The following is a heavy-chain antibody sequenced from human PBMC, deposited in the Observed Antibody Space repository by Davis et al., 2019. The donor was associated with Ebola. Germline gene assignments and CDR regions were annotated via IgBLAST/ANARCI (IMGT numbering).Heavy chain of an antibody. V-gene: IGHV1-3*01. CDR3: ARVMAWWEQRDY. D-gene: IGHD2-15*01. CDR1: GCTFTASA. CDR2: IKAGNGNT. J-gene: IGHJ4*02. Sequence: AVSDPVSRKPSGCTFTASAIHSVRHVPGHGLEGMGWIKAGNGNTKYSQKFQGRVTITRDTSASTAYMELSSLRSEDTAVYYCARVMAWWEQRDYWGQGTLVTVSS.